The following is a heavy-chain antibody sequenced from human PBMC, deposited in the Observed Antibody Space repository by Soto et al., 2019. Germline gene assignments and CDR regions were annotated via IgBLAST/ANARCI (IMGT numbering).Heavy chain of an antibody. D-gene: IGHD1-26*01. V-gene: IGHV2-5*02. CDR2: IYWDDDK. Sequence: QITLKESGPTLVKPAQTLTLTCTFSGFSLSTSGVGVGWIRQPPGRALEWLALIYWDDDKRYRPSLKSRLTITKDTSKNQLVLTMTNVDPVDTATYYCAHLVIYYYFDFWGQGTLVTVSS. CDR3: AHLVIYYYFDF. J-gene: IGHJ4*02. CDR1: GFSLSTSGVG.